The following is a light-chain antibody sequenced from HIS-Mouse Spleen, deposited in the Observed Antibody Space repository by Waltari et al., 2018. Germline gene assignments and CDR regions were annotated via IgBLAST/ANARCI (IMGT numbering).Light chain of an antibody. J-gene: IGLJ2*01. CDR2: YVS. CDR1: SSDVGGYTY. Sequence: QSALTQPRPVSGSPGPSVTTSCTGTSSDVGGYTYVSWYQQHPGKVPKLMIYYVSNRPSGVPDRFSGSKSGNTASLTISGLQAEDEADYYCCSYAGSYTVVFGGGTKLTVL. V-gene: IGLV2-11*01. CDR3: CSYAGSYTVV.